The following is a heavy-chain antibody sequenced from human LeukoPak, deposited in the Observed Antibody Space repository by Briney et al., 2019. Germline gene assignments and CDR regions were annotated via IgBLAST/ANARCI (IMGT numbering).Heavy chain of an antibody. CDR2: ISAYNGNT. J-gene: IGHJ4*02. CDR3: ARLLGYCSSTSCPLFDY. CDR1: GYTFTSYG. V-gene: IGHV1-18*01. D-gene: IGHD2-2*01. Sequence: ASVKVSCKASGYTFTSYGISWVRQAPGQGLEWMGWISAYNGNTNYAQKLQGRVTMTTDTSTSTAYMELRSLRSDDTAVYYCARLLGYCSSTSCPLFDYWGQGTLVTVSS.